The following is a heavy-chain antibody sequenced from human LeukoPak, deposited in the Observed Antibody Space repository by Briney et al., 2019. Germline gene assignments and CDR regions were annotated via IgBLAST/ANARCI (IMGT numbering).Heavy chain of an antibody. J-gene: IGHJ4*02. CDR3: ARDTAMVN. D-gene: IGHD5-18*01. CDR2: ISAYNGNT. Sequence: APVTVSFTASGYTFTSYGISWVRQAPGQGLEWMGWISAYNGNTNYAQKLQGRVTMTTDTSTSTAYMELRSLRSDDTAVYYCARDTAMVNWGQGTLVTVSS. CDR1: GYTFTSYG. V-gene: IGHV1-18*01.